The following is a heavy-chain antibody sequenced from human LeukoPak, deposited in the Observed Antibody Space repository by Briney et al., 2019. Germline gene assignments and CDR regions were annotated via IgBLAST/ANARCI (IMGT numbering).Heavy chain of an antibody. CDR1: GGSISSYF. V-gene: IGHV4-59*08. Sequence: SETLSLTCSVSGGSISSYFWSWIRQPPGKGLEWIGYIYNSGSTNYKTKYNPSVQSRLTISADTSKSQISLKLASVTAADTAVYYCASLGGTYGFWGQGTQVTVSS. J-gene: IGHJ4*02. D-gene: IGHD1-26*01. CDR3: ASLGGTYGF. CDR2: IYNSGST.